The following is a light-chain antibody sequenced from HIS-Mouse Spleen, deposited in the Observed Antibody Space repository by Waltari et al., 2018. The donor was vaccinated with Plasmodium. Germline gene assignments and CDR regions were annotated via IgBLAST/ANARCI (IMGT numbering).Light chain of an antibody. CDR2: DVS. CDR1: RSDVGGYNY. Sequence: QSALTQPRSVSGSPGQSVTLSCPGTRSDVGGYNYVSWYQQHPGKAPKLMIYDVSKRPSGVPDRFSGSKSGNTASLTISGLQAEDEADYYCCSYAGSYTYVFGTGTKVTVL. V-gene: IGLV2-11*01. J-gene: IGLJ1*01. CDR3: CSYAGSYTYV.